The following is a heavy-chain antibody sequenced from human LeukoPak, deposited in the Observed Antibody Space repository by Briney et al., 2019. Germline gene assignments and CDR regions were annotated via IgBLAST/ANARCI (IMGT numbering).Heavy chain of an antibody. CDR2: ISSSSSYI. J-gene: IGHJ4*02. Sequence: PGGSLRLSCAASGFTFSSYSMNWVRQAPGKGLEWVSSISSSSSYIYYADSVKGRFTISRDNAKNSLYLQMNSLRAEDTAVYYCARDSSSWTEFDYWGQGTLVTVSS. CDR3: ARDSSSWTEFDY. CDR1: GFTFSSYS. V-gene: IGHV3-21*01. D-gene: IGHD6-13*01.